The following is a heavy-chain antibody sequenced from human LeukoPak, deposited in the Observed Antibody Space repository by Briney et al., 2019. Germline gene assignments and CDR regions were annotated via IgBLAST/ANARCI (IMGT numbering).Heavy chain of an antibody. CDR3: ARKNGLDY. CDR2: ISSSSSYI. Sequence: GGSLRLSCAASGFTFSSYSMNWVRQAPGKGLEWVSSISSSSSYIYYAGSVKGRFTISRDNAKNSLYLQMNSLRAEDTAVYYCARKNGLDYWGQGTLVTVSS. CDR1: GFTFSSYS. J-gene: IGHJ4*02. V-gene: IGHV3-21*01.